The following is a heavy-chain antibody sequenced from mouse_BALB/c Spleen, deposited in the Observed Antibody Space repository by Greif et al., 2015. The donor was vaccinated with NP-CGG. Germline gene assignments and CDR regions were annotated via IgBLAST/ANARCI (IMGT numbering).Heavy chain of an antibody. V-gene: IGHV5-12-1*01. CDR2: TSSGGGST. CDR1: GFAFSSYD. J-gene: IGHJ2*01. Sequence: EVQLQESGGGLVKPGGSLKLSCAASGFAFSSYDMSWVRQTPEKRLEWVAYTSSGGGSTYYPDTVKGRFTISRDNAKNTLYLQMSSLKSEDTAMYYCARHYYGSSYSYWGQGTTLTVSS. D-gene: IGHD1-1*01. CDR3: ARHYYGSSYSY.